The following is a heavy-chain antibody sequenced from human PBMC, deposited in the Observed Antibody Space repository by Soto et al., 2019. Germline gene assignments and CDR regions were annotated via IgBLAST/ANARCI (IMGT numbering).Heavy chain of an antibody. V-gene: IGHV4-39*01. CDR2: IYITGLA. Sequence: YETLSLTCTVSGKSMTTRDFLWGLLRHPPGKGPAWIHGIYITGLAAYNPSLRRRASVFVDTYRNQLFLNLTSMTAAHTAIYYCARPIQALWASAVWRQGKLVT. CDR1: GKSMTTRDFL. CDR3: ARPIQALWASAV. D-gene: IGHD7-27*01. J-gene: IGHJ3*01.